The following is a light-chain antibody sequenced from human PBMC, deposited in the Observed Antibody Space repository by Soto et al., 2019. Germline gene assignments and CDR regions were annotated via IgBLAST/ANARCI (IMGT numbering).Light chain of an antibody. CDR3: QQYGSSPRT. CDR1: QSVSSSY. J-gene: IGKJ1*01. Sequence: SVLTSFSATLSLSTGERATLSCKASQSVSSSYLAWYQQKPGQAPRLLIYGASSRATGIPDRFSGSGSGTDFTLTISRLEPEDFAVYYCQQYGSSPRTFGQGTKVDIK. CDR2: GAS. V-gene: IGKV3-20*01.